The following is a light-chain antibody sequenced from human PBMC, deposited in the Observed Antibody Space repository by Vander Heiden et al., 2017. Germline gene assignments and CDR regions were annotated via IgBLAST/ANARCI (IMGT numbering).Light chain of an antibody. Sequence: EMVLTQSPATLSLSPGERASLSCWASQSVSSSHLVWYQQKPGQAPRLLIHGTSNRATGIPDRFSGSGSGTDFTLTISRLEPEDSAVYYCQQYGSSLFTFGHGTKVVVK. V-gene: IGKV3-20*01. J-gene: IGKJ3*01. CDR3: QQYGSSLFT. CDR2: GTS. CDR1: QSVSSSH.